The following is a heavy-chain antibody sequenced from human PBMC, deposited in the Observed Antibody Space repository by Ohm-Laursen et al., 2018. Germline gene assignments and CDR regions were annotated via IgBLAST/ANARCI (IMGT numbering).Heavy chain of an antibody. CDR2: MNPNSGNT. V-gene: IGHV1-8*01. CDR1: GYTFTSYD. CDR3: ARGHYGNYYYGMDV. D-gene: IGHD3-10*01. J-gene: IGHJ6*02. Sequence: ASVKVSCKASGYTFTSYDINWVRQATGQGLEWMGWMNPNSGNTGYAQKFQGRVTMTRNTSISTAYMKLSSLRSEDTAVYYCARGHYGNYYYGMDVWGQGTTVTVSS.